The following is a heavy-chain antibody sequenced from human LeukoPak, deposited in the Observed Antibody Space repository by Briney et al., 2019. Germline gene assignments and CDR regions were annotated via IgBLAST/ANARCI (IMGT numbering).Heavy chain of an antibody. CDR2: IYYSGSI. J-gene: IGHJ4*02. CDR1: GGSISSGGYY. V-gene: IGHV4-31*03. Sequence: PSETLSLTCTVSGGSISSGGYYWSWIRRHPGKGLEWIGYIYYSGSIYYNPSLKSRVTISVDTSKNQFSLKLSSVTAADTAVYYCASLDCSSTSCPFDYWGQGTLVTVSS. D-gene: IGHD2-2*01. CDR3: ASLDCSSTSCPFDY.